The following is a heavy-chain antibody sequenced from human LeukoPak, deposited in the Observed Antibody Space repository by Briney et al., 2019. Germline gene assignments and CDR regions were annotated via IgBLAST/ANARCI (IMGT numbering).Heavy chain of an antibody. Sequence: SETLSLTCTVSGDSISSYYWNWIRQPPGKGLEWIGYIYYSGSTNYNPSLKSRVTISVDTSKNQFSLKLSPVTVADTAVYYCARSSCWGGYNWFDPWGQGTLVTVSS. V-gene: IGHV4-59*01. D-gene: IGHD7-27*01. J-gene: IGHJ5*02. CDR3: ARSSCWGGYNWFDP. CDR1: GDSISSYY. CDR2: IYYSGST.